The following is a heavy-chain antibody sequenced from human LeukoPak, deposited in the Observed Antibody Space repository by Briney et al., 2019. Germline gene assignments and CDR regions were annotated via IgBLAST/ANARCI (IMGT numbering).Heavy chain of an antibody. D-gene: IGHD3-9*01. J-gene: IGHJ4*02. CDR1: GYSIRSGFY. V-gene: IGHV4-38-2*02. CDR3: ARAVGSFDWLPLFDY. Sequence: PSETLSLTCTVSGYSIRSGFYWGWIRQPPGKGLEWIGNIYHSGITYYTPSLKSRVTISVDTSKNQFYLKLSSVTAADTAVYYCARAVGSFDWLPLFDYWGQGTLVTASS. CDR2: IYHSGIT.